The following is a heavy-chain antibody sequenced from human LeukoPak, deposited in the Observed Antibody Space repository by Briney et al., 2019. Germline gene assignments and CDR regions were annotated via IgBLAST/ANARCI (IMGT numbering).Heavy chain of an antibody. D-gene: IGHD2-2*01. V-gene: IGHV4-59*08. Sequence: SQTLSLTCTVSAGSLSVYYSSWIRQPPRKGLEWIGYIYYTGSTNYNPSLKSQVTITVDSSKNQFSLKLSSVAAADTAVYYCARGVVPAAKGAWGDWGQGTPVTVAS. J-gene: IGHJ4*02. CDR1: AGSLSVYY. CDR2: IYYTGST. CDR3: ARGVVPAAKGAWGD.